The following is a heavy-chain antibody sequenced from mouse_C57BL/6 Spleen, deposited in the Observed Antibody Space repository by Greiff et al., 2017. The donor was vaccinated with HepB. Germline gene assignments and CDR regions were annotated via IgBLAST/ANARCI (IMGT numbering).Heavy chain of an antibody. J-gene: IGHJ2*01. D-gene: IGHD1-1*01. CDR3: ARGHYYGSSSYYFDY. Sequence: EVQGVESGGGLVQPGGSLKLSCAASGFTFSDYYMYWVRQTPEKRLEWVAYISNGGGSTYYPDTVKGRFTISRDNAKNTLYLQMSRLKSEDTAMYYCARGHYYGSSSYYFDYWGQGTTLTVSS. V-gene: IGHV5-12*01. CDR2: ISNGGGST. CDR1: GFTFSDYY.